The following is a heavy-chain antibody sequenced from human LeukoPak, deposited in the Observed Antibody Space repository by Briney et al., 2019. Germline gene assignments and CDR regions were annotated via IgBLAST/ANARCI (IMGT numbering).Heavy chain of an antibody. CDR1: GFTFSSYG. V-gene: IGHV3-30*03. D-gene: IGHD6-13*01. J-gene: IGHJ4*02. Sequence: GGSLRLSCAASGFTFSSYGMHWVRQAPGKGLEWVAVISYDGGNKYYADSVKGRFTISRDNSKNTLYLQMNSLRAEDTAVYYCARDLYGSSWFSPFDYWGQGTLVTVSS. CDR2: ISYDGGNK. CDR3: ARDLYGSSWFSPFDY.